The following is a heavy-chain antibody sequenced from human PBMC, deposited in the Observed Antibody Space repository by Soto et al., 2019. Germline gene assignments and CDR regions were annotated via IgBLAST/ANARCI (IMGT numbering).Heavy chain of an antibody. CDR1: GGSINSYY. CDR2: IYYSGST. Sequence: QVQLQESGSGQVKHSETLYLTCTVSGGSINSYYWSWIRQPRGKGLEWIGYIYYSGSTNYNPSLKSRVTMSVDTSKNQFSLKLSSVTAADTAVYYCARHYGSGSYPLDYWGQGTLVTVSS. CDR3: ARHYGSGSYPLDY. V-gene: IGHV4-59*01. J-gene: IGHJ4*02. D-gene: IGHD3-10*01.